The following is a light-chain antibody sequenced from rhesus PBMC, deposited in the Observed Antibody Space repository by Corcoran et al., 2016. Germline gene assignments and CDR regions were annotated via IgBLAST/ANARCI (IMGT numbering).Light chain of an antibody. CDR1: QNIYRN. Sequence: DIQMTQSPSALSASVGDRVTISCRASQNIYRNLAWYPQTPGKAPKVLLYAASTLQSRTPSRFSGSGSGTDFTLPISSLQPEDSAVYYCQQYYDYPLTFDGGTKVELK. CDR3: QQYYDYPLT. J-gene: IGKJ4*01. V-gene: IGKV1S8*01. CDR2: AAS.